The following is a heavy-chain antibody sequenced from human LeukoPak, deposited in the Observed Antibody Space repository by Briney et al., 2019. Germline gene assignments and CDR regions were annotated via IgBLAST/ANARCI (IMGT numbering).Heavy chain of an antibody. CDR3: ARRVGYCSGGSCYRSLDY. CDR2: INSDGSST. J-gene: IGHJ4*02. Sequence: GGSLRLSCAASGFTFSSYWMHWVRQAPGKGLVWVSRINSDGSSTSYADSVKGRFTISRDNAKNTLYLQMNSLRAEDTAVYYYARRVGYCSGGSCYRSLDYWGQGTLVTVSS. V-gene: IGHV3-74*01. D-gene: IGHD2-15*01. CDR1: GFTFSSYW.